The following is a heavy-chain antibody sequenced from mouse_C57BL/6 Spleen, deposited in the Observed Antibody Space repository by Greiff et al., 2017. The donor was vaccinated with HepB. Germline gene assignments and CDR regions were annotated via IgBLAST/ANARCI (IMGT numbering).Heavy chain of an antibody. Sequence: QVQLQQPGAELVRPGSSVKLSCKASGYTFTSYWMDWVKQRPGQGLEWIGNIYPSDSETHYNQKFKDKATLTVDKSSSTAYMQLSSLTSEDSAVLYCERRGGYYGSRYPPWFAYWGQGTLVTVSA. CDR3: ERRGGYYGSRYPPWFAY. CDR2: IYPSDSET. J-gene: IGHJ3*01. D-gene: IGHD1-1*01. V-gene: IGHV1-61*01. CDR1: GYTFTSYW.